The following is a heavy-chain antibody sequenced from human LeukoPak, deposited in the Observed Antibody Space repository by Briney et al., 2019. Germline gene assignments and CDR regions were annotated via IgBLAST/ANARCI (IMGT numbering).Heavy chain of an antibody. Sequence: GGSLRLSCAASGFTFSSYGMHWVRQAPGKGLEWVAVISYDGGNKYYADSVKGRFTISRDNSKNTLYLQMNSLRAEDTAVYYCARAALIFAYYFDYWGQGTLVTVSS. V-gene: IGHV3-30*03. CDR2: ISYDGGNK. D-gene: IGHD3-3*01. CDR1: GFTFSSYG. J-gene: IGHJ4*02. CDR3: ARAALIFAYYFDY.